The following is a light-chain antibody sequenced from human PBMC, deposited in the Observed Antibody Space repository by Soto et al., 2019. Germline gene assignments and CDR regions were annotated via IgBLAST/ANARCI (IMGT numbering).Light chain of an antibody. CDR1: QSISSY. J-gene: IGKJ5*01. V-gene: IGKV1-39*01. CDR3: QQYSTYST. Sequence: DIQMTQSPSSLSASVGDRVTITCRASQSISSYLNWYQQKPGKAPNLLIYAASSLQSGVPSRFTGSGSGTDFTLTISSLQPEDSATYYCQQYSTYSTFGQGTRLEIK. CDR2: AAS.